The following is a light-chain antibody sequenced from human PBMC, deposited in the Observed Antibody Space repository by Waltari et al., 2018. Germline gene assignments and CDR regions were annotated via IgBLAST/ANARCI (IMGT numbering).Light chain of an antibody. CDR1: QSVSRP. J-gene: IGKJ1*01. V-gene: IGKV3-20*01. CDR3: QHYVRLPVS. CDR2: GAS. Sequence: ELVLTQSPGTLSLSPGERATPSCRASQSVSRPLAWYQQKPGQAPRLLIYGASSRATGVPDRFSGSGSGTDFSLTISRLEPEDFAVYYCQHYVRLPVSFGQGTKVEIK.